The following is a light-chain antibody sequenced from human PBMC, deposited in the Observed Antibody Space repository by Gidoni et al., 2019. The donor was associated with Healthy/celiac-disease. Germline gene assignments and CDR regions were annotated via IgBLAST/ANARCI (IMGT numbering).Light chain of an antibody. J-gene: IGKJ3*01. Sequence: EIVMTQSPATLSVSPGERATLSCRASQSVSSNSAWYQQKPGQAPRILIYGASTRATGIPARFRGSGSGTEFTLTISSLQSEDFAVYYCQQYNNWPLFTFDPGTKVDIK. V-gene: IGKV3-15*01. CDR2: GAS. CDR1: QSVSSN. CDR3: QQYNNWPLFT.